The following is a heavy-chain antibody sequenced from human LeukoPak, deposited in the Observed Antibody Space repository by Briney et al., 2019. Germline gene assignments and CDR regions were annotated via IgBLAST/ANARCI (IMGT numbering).Heavy chain of an antibody. CDR1: GFTVSSNY. CDR3: ARILGGRPWYYFDY. CDR2: TYSGGST. D-gene: IGHD3-3*01. J-gene: IGHJ4*02. Sequence: GGSLRLSCAASGFTVSSNYMSWVRQAPGKGLEWVSVTYSGGSTYYADSVKGRFTISRDNSKNTLYLQMNSLRAEDTAVYYCARILGGRPWYYFDYWGQGTLVTVSS. V-gene: IGHV3-53*01.